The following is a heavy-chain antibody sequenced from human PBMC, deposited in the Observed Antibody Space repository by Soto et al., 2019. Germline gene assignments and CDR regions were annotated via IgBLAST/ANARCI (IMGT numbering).Heavy chain of an antibody. J-gene: IGHJ4*02. D-gene: IGHD3-3*01. CDR2: IRFDGSNI. V-gene: IGHV3-33*01. CDR3: VRDGVGRTVFFGYFDY. CDR1: GSIFSGYG. Sequence: QVQLVESGGGVVQPGRSLRLSCAASGSIFSGYGMHWVRQAPGKGLEWVAIIRFDGSNIYYADSVKGRFTISRDNSKSTLYLQMNSLRAEDTAVYYCVRDGVGRTVFFGYFDYWGQGALVTVSS.